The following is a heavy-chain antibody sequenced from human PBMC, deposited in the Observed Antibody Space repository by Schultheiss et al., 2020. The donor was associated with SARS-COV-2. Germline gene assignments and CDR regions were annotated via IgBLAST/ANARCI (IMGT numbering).Heavy chain of an antibody. Sequence: SVKVSCKASGGTLSSYAITWVRQAPGQGLEWMGAIIPVFDMVEYSQKFQGRVTITADESTSTVYMDLSSLRSEDTAVYYCARAYRRVNPLLPIYYYSGMDVWGHGTTVTVSS. CDR2: IIPVFDMV. J-gene: IGHJ6*02. V-gene: IGHV1-69*13. CDR1: GGTLSSYA. CDR3: ARAYRRVNPLLPIYYYSGMDV. D-gene: IGHD3-22*01.